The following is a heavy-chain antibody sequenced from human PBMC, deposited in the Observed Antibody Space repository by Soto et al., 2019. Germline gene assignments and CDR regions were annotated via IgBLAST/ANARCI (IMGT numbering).Heavy chain of an antibody. D-gene: IGHD2-2*01. Sequence: EASVKVSCKASGYTFTSYGISWVRQAPGQGLEWMGWISAYNGNTNYAQKLQGRVTMTTDTSTSTAYMELRSLRSDDTAVYYCARWYCSSTSCYGCDFDYWGQGTLVTVSS. V-gene: IGHV1-18*01. CDR3: ARWYCSSTSCYGCDFDY. CDR1: GYTFTSYG. J-gene: IGHJ4*02. CDR2: ISAYNGNT.